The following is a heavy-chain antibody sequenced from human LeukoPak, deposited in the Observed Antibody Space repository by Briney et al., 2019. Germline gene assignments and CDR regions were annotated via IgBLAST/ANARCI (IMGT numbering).Heavy chain of an antibody. V-gene: IGHV3-30*02. CDR3: ARRVVIRSTDYFYYYIHV. Sequence: GGSLRLSCEASGFSFSDYGMHWVRQAPGKGLEWVAFIRYNGDNKYYADSVKGRFTVSRDNSQSTLYLQMNSLRVEDTAVYYCARRVVIRSTDYFYYYIHVWGKGTTVTVSS. CDR2: IRYNGDNK. D-gene: IGHD3-3*01. CDR1: GFSFSDYG. J-gene: IGHJ6*03.